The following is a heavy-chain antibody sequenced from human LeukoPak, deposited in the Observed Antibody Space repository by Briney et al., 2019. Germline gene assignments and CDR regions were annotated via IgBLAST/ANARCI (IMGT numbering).Heavy chain of an antibody. Sequence: GGSLRLSCAASGFTFSSYNMNWVRQAPGKGLEWVSSISSSSSYIYYADSVKGRFTVSRDNAKKSLYLEMNSLRAEDTAVYYCARDLLGYRFHYFDYWGQGTLVTVSP. V-gene: IGHV3-21*01. D-gene: IGHD5-12*01. CDR2: ISSSSSYI. CDR3: ARDLLGYRFHYFDY. CDR1: GFTFSSYN. J-gene: IGHJ4*02.